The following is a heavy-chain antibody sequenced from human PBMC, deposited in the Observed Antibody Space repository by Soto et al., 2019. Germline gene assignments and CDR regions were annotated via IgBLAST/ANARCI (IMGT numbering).Heavy chain of an antibody. J-gene: IGHJ6*02. D-gene: IGHD4-4*01. Sequence: ASVKVSCKASGGTSSSYAISWVRQAPGQGLEWMGGIIPIFGTANYAQKFQGRVTITADESTSTAYMELSSLRSEDTAVYYCARDLVAVTTAGVYYYYGMDVWGQGTTVTVSS. CDR2: IIPIFGTA. CDR3: ARDLVAVTTAGVYYYYGMDV. V-gene: IGHV1-69*13. CDR1: GGTSSSYA.